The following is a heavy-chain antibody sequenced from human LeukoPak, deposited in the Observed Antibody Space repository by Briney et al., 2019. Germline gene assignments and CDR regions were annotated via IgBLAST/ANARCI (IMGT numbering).Heavy chain of an antibody. CDR3: TRVPYGDYWSSDY. V-gene: IGHV3-7*01. J-gene: IGHJ4*02. CDR2: IKQDGIEE. CDR1: GFTFNNYW. D-gene: IGHD4-17*01. Sequence: GGSLRLSCAASGFTFNNYWMSWVRQAPGKGLEWVANIKQDGIEEYYVDSVKGRFTISRDNAKNSLYLQMNSLRAEDTAIYYCTRVPYGDYWSSDYWGQGTLVTVSS.